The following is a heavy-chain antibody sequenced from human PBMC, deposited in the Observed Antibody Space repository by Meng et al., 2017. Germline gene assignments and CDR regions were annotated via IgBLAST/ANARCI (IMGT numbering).Heavy chain of an antibody. CDR3: AKDMAAATIYYFDY. D-gene: IGHD6-13*01. CDR1: GFTFDDYA. CDR2: ISWNSGSI. Sequence: SLKISCAASGFTFDDYAMHWVRQAPGKGLEWVSGISWNSGSIGYADPVKGRFTISRDNAKNSLYLQMNSLRAEDMALYYCAKDMAAATIYYFDYWGQGTLVT. J-gene: IGHJ4*02. V-gene: IGHV3-9*03.